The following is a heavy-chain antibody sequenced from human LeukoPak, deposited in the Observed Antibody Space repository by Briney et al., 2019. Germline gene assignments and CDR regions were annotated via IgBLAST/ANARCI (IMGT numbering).Heavy chain of an antibody. D-gene: IGHD1-1*01. CDR2: ISGSGGTT. CDR3: AKMSLLPPRRALPTTYYLDY. J-gene: IGHJ4*02. V-gene: IGHV3-23*01. CDR1: GFTFSTHA. Sequence: GGSLRLSCVVSGFTFSTHAMTWVRQAPGKGLERVSDISGSGGTTYYAASVKGRFTISRDNSKNTLFLQMNSLRAEDTAVYYCAKMSLLPPRRALPTTYYLDYWGQGTLVTVSS.